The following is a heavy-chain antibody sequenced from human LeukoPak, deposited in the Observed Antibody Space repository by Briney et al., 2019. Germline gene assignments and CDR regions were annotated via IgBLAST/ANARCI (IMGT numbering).Heavy chain of an antibody. V-gene: IGHV4-4*09. Sequence: PSETLSLTCTVSGGSISSYYGSWIRQPPGKGREWIGYIYTSGSTNYNPSLKSRVTISVDTSKNQFSLKLSSVTAADTAVYYCARYHFWSGYYDYWGQETLVTVSS. D-gene: IGHD3-3*02. CDR1: GGSISSYY. CDR3: ARYHFWSGYYDY. J-gene: IGHJ4*02. CDR2: IYTSGST.